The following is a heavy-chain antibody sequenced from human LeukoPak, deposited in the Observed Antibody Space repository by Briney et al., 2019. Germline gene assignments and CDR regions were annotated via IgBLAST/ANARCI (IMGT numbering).Heavy chain of an antibody. CDR3: ARDHPAAISDY. J-gene: IGHJ4*02. D-gene: IGHD2-2*02. Sequence: GASVKVSCKASGYTFTSCYMHWVRQAPGQGLEWMGIINPSGGSTSYAQKFQGRVTMTRDTSTSTVYMELSSLRSEDTAVYYCARDHPAAISDYWGQGTLVTVSS. V-gene: IGHV1-46*01. CDR2: INPSGGST. CDR1: GYTFTSCY.